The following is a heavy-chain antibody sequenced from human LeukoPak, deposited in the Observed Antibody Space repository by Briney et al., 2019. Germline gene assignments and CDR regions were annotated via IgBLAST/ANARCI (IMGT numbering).Heavy chain of an antibody. V-gene: IGHV3-30*09. J-gene: IGHJ4*02. CDR2: VSYNGNNK. CDR3: ARDQEGGFDY. Sequence: GGSLRLSCAASGFSLSGYWMTWVRQAPGKGMEWVTVVSYNGNNKFYADSVKGRFAISRDNSKNTVYLQMNSLRAEDTAIYYCARDQEGGFDYWGQGTLVTVSS. CDR1: GFSLSGYW. D-gene: IGHD5-12*01.